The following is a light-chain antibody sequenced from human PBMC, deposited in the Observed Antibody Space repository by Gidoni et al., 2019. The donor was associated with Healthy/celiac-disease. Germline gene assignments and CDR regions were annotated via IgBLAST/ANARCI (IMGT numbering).Light chain of an antibody. Sequence: IVLTQSPATLSLSPGERATLSCRASQSVSSYLASYQQKPGQAPRLLIYDASNRATGIPARFSGSGSGTDFTLTISSLEPEDFAVYYCQQRSNWPLLTFGGGTKVEIK. CDR1: QSVSSY. CDR2: DAS. CDR3: QQRSNWPLLT. J-gene: IGKJ4*01. V-gene: IGKV3-11*01.